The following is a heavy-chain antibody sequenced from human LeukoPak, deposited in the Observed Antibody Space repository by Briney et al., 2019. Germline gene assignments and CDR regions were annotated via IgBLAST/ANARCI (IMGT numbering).Heavy chain of an antibody. CDR3: ARGCRRSVRPKDYYYYYMDV. CDR1: GYTFTSYD. CDR2: MNPNSGNT. D-gene: IGHD1-26*01. J-gene: IGHJ6*03. Sequence: ASVKVSCKASGYTFTSYDINWVRQATGQGLEWMGWMNPNSGNTGYAQKFQGRVTITRNTSISTAYMELSSLRSEGTAVYYCARGCRRSVRPKDYYYYYMDVWGKGTTVTVSS. V-gene: IGHV1-8*03.